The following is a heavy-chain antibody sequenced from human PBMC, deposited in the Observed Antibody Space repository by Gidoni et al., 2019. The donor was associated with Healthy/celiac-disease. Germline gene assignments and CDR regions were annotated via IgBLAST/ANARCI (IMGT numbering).Heavy chain of an antibody. CDR3: AKGSGWYWGYFQH. Sequence: EVQLLESGGGVVQPGGALRLSCAASGITFSSYAMSWVRQAPGKGLGWVSALSGSGGSTYSAASVKGRFTISSYNSKNTLYLQMNSLRAEDTAVYYCAKGSGWYWGYFQHWGQGTLVTVSS. J-gene: IGHJ1*01. D-gene: IGHD6-19*01. V-gene: IGHV3-23*01. CDR1: GITFSSYA. CDR2: LSGSGGST.